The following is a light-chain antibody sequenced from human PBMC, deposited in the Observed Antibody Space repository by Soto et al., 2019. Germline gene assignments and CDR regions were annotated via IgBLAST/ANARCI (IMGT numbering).Light chain of an antibody. Sequence: QLVLTQSSSASASLGSSVKLTCTLSSRHSSYIIAWHQQQPGKAPRYLMKLEGSGNYNKGSGVPDRFSGSSSGADRYLTISKLQFEDEADYYCETWDSNTRVFGGGTKVTVL. CDR1: SRHSSYI. CDR3: ETWDSNTRV. J-gene: IGLJ2*01. V-gene: IGLV4-60*02. CDR2: LEGSGNY.